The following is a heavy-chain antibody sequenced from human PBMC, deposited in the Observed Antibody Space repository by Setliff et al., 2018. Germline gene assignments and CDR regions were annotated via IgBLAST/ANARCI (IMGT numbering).Heavy chain of an antibody. CDR2: IGHTGSI. Sequence: SETLSLTCTVSGGSISSDSYYWSWIRQPAGKGLEWVGNIGHTGSINYNPSLKSRLTISRDTSKNQVSLKLNSVTATDTAVYYCARDLGHGGDSDYWGQGILVTVSS. CDR1: GGSISSDSYY. D-gene: IGHD2-21*02. V-gene: IGHV4-61*09. J-gene: IGHJ4*02. CDR3: ARDLGHGGDSDY.